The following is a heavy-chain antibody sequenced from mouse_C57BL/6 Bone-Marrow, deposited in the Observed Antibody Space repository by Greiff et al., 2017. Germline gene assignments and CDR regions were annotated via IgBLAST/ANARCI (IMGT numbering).Heavy chain of an antibody. J-gene: IGHJ2*01. V-gene: IGHV1-76*01. D-gene: IGHD1-1*01. CDR2: IYPGSGNT. CDR1: GYTFTDYY. Sequence: QVQLKESGAELVRPGASVKLSCKASGYTFTDYYINWVKQRPGQGLEWIARIYPGSGNTYYNEKFKGKATLTAEQSSSTAYMQLSSLTSEDSAVYFCARGDYYGSSFYYFDYWGQGTTLTVSS. CDR3: ARGDYYGSSFYYFDY.